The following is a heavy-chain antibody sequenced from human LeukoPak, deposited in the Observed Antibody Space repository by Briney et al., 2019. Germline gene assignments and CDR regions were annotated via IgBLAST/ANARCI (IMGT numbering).Heavy chain of an antibody. J-gene: IGHJ4*02. CDR2: PYSGGDT. D-gene: IGHD1-1*01. CDR3: ARSPVLDRNDWSFAD. Sequence: GGSLRLSCAASGFTVSRNYMSWVRQAPGKGLEWVSVPYSGGDTYYPDSVKGRFIVSRDNPKNTVYLQMNSLRAEDTAVYFCARSPVLDRNDWSFADWGQGTLVTVSS. CDR1: GFTVSRNY. V-gene: IGHV3-53*01.